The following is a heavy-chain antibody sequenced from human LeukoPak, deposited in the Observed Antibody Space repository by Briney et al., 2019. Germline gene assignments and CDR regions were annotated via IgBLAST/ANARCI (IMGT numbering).Heavy chain of an antibody. V-gene: IGHV4-34*01. CDR3: ARGYCSSTSCAHYYYMDV. Sequence: SETLSLTCAVYGGSFSGYYWSWIRQPPGKGLEWIGEINHSGSTNYNPSLKSRVTISVDTSKNQFSLKLSSVTAADTAVYYCARGYCSSTSCAHYYYMDVWGKGTTVTVSS. CDR1: GGSFSGYY. J-gene: IGHJ6*03. CDR2: INHSGST. D-gene: IGHD2-2*01.